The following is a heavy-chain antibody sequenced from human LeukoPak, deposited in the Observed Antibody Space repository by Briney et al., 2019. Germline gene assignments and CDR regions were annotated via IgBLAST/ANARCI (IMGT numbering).Heavy chain of an antibody. D-gene: IGHD2-15*01. V-gene: IGHV4-34*01. CDR2: INHSGST. CDR1: GGSFSGYY. Sequence: SETLSLTCAVYGGSFSGYYWSCIRQPPGKGLEWIGEINHSGSTNYNPSLKSRVTISVDTSKNQFSLKLSSVTAADTAVYYCARYIVVAQLGFDYWGQGTLVTVSS. J-gene: IGHJ4*02. CDR3: ARYIVVAQLGFDY.